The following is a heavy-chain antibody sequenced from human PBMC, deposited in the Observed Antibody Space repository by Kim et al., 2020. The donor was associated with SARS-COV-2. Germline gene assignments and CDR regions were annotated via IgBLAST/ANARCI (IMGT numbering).Heavy chain of an antibody. CDR3: ARAPAGSKGQGWYFDL. Sequence: RTSRVTISVDTSKNQFSLKLSSVTAADTAVYYCARAPAGSKGQGWYFDLWGRGTLVTVSS. D-gene: IGHD3-10*01. V-gene: IGHV4-59*01. J-gene: IGHJ2*01.